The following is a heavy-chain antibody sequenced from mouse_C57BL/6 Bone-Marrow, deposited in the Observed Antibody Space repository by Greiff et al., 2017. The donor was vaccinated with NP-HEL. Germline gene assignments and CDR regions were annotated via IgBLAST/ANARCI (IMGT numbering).Heavy chain of an antibody. CDR1: GYAFTSYW. J-gene: IGHJ1*03. CDR3: ASSGYHWYFDV. Sequence: QVQLQQPGAELVKPGASVKVSCKASGYAFTSYWMHWVKQRPGQGLEWIGRLHPSDSDTNYNQKFKGKAKLTVDKSSSTAYMQLSSLTSEDSAVYYCASSGYHWYFDVWGTGTTVTVSS. D-gene: IGHD2-2*01. CDR2: LHPSDSDT. V-gene: IGHV1-74*01.